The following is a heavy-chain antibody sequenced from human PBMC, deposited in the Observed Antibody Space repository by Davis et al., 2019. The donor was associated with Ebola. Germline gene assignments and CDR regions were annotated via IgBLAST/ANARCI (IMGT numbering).Heavy chain of an antibody. Sequence: GESLKISCQGSGYSFTSYWIGWVRQMPGKGLEWMGIIYPGDSDTRYSPSFQGQVTISADKSISTAYLQWSSLKASDTAMYYCASSMGYCSGGSSYELYGQVYWGQGTLVTVSS. CDR2: IYPGDSDT. CDR3: ASSMGYCSGGSSYELYGQVY. D-gene: IGHD2-15*01. CDR1: GYSFTSYW. V-gene: IGHV5-51*01. J-gene: IGHJ4*02.